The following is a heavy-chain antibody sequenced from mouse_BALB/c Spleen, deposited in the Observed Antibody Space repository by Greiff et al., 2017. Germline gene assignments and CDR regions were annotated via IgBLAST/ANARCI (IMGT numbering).Heavy chain of an antibody. CDR2: IRNKANGYTT. Sequence: EVQLVESGGGLVQPGGSLRLSCATSGFTFTDYYMSWVRQPPGKALEWLGFIRNKANGYTTEYSASVKGRFTISRDNSQSILYLQMNTLRAEDSATYYCARGVYFDYWGQGTTLTVSS. CDR3: ARGVYFDY. CDR1: GFTFTDYY. J-gene: IGHJ2*01. V-gene: IGHV7-3*02.